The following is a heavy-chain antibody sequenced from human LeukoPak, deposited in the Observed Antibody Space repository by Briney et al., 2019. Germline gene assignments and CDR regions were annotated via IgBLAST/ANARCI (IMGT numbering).Heavy chain of an antibody. J-gene: IGHJ4*02. CDR1: GGSISSGAYY. Sequence: PSQTLSLTCTVSGGSISSGAYYWSWIRQPAGKGLEWIGRIYTSGSTNYNPSLKSRVTMSVDTSKNQFSLRLSSVTAADTAVYYCARDSYSSTWSPSYYFDYWGQGTLVTVSS. D-gene: IGHD6-13*01. CDR2: IYTSGST. V-gene: IGHV4-61*02. CDR3: ARDSYSSTWSPSYYFDY.